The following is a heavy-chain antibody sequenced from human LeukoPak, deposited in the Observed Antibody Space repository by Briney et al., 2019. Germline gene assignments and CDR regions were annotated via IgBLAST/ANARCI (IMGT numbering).Heavy chain of an antibody. CDR1: GFTFNNYS. CDR2: ISSRSNYI. V-gene: IGHV3-21*01. CDR3: ARGAGYYDSSGYYY. D-gene: IGHD3-22*01. J-gene: IGHJ4*02. Sequence: GGSLRLSCAASGFTFNNYSMNWVRQAPGKGLEWVSSISSRSNYIYYPDSVKGRFTISRDNAKNSLYLQMNSLRAEDTAVYYCARGAGYYDSSGYYYWGQGTLVTVSS.